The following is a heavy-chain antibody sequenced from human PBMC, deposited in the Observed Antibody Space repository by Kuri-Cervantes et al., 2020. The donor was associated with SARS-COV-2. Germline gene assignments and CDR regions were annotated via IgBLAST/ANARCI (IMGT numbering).Heavy chain of an antibody. D-gene: IGHD6-19*01. CDR2: IYYSGST. CDR1: GGSISSSSYY. V-gene: IGHV4-39*07. J-gene: IGHJ4*02. Sequence: GSLRLSCTVSGGSISSSSYYWGWIRQPPGKGLEWIGSIYYSGSTKYNPSLKSRVTISVDTSKNQLSLKLTSVTASDTAVYYCARDLAPVAGTTSDNWGQGTLVTVSS. CDR3: ARDLAPVAGTTSDN.